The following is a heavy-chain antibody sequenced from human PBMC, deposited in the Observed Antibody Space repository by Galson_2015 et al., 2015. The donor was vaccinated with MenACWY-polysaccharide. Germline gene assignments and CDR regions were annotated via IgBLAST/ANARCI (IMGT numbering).Heavy chain of an antibody. CDR1: AFTVSSNH. CDR2: IYSGGST. D-gene: IGHD3/OR15-3a*01. CDR3: ARLALDHYFDY. V-gene: IGHV3-66*01. J-gene: IGHJ4*02. Sequence: SLRLSCAASAFTVSSNHMSWVRQAPGKGLEWVSVIYSGGSTYYADSVKGRFTIYRDNSKNTLYLQMNSLRAEDTALYYCARLALDHYFDYWGQGTLFAVSS.